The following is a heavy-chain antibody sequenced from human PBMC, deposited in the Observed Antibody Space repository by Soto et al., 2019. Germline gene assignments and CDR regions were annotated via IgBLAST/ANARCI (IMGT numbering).Heavy chain of an antibody. CDR1: GFTFSSYG. CDR3: ARDLSYGSGSD. J-gene: IGHJ4*02. Sequence: QVQLVESGGGVVQPGTSLRLSCAASGFTFSSYGFHWVRQAPGKGLEWVADIWSDGSKQYYADPVKGRFTIYSDDSKNTLYLQMNSLAADDTAVYYCARDLSYGSGSDWGQGTLVTVSS. CDR2: IWSDGSKQ. D-gene: IGHD3-10*01. V-gene: IGHV3-33*01.